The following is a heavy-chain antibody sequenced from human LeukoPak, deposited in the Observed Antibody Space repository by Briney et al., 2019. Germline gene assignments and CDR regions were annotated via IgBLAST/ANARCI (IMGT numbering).Heavy chain of an antibody. D-gene: IGHD2-15*01. J-gene: IGHJ4*02. CDR1: GGTFSSYA. CDR3: ARDDCSGGSCFGY. CDR2: IIPIFGTA. Sequence: SVKVSCKASGGTFSSYAISWVRQAPGQGLEWMGGIIPIFGTANYAQKFQGRVTITTDESTSTAYVELSSLRSEDTAVYYCARDDCSGGSCFGYWGQGTLVTVSS. V-gene: IGHV1-69*05.